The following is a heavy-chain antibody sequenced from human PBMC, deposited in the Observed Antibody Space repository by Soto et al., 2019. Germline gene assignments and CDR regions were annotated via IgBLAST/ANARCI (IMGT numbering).Heavy chain of an antibody. CDR1: GFTFSSYG. V-gene: IGHV3-33*01. CDR3: ARVNNYYGSGSHPYYYYYYMDV. Sequence: QVQLVESGGGVVQPGRSLRLSCAASGFTFSSYGMHWVRQAPGKGLEGGAVIWYDGSNKYYADSVKGRFTISRDNSKNTLYLQMNSLRAEDTAVYYCARVNNYYGSGSHPYYYYYYMDVWGKGTTVTVSS. CDR2: IWYDGSNK. J-gene: IGHJ6*03. D-gene: IGHD3-10*01.